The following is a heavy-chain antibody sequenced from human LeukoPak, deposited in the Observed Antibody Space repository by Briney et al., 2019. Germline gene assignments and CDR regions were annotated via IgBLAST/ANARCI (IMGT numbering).Heavy chain of an antibody. Sequence: HPGGSLRLSCAASRFTFSSYWMSWVRQAPGKGLEWVANIKQDGSEKYYVDSVKGRFTISRDNAKNSLYLQLNSLRAEDTAVYYCVRARGGYDFDYWGQGTLVTVSS. CDR1: RFTFSSYW. J-gene: IGHJ4*02. D-gene: IGHD5-12*01. CDR3: VRARGGYDFDY. CDR2: IKQDGSEK. V-gene: IGHV3-7*03.